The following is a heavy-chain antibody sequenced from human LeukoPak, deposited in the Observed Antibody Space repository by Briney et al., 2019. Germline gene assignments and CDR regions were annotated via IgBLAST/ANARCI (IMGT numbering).Heavy chain of an antibody. D-gene: IGHD3-22*01. CDR1: GFTFSNAW. J-gene: IGHJ4*02. Sequence: GGSLRLSCAASGFTFSNAWMSWVRQAPGKGLEWVGRIKSKTDGGTTDYAAPVKGRFTISRDDSKNTLYLQMNSLKTEDTAVYYCTTEGGNYYDSSGYYSFDYWGQGTLVTVSS. CDR2: IKSKTDGGTT. CDR3: TTEGGNYYDSSGYYSFDY. V-gene: IGHV3-15*01.